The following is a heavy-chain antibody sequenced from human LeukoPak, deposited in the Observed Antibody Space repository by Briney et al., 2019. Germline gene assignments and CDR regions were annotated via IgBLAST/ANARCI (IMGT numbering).Heavy chain of an antibody. CDR3: ARVRSGLHMDV. Sequence: GGSLRLSCAASGFTVSSNYMSWVRQAPGKGLEWVSVIYRGGSTYYADSLQGRFTISRDNSKNTLDLQMKSLRVEDTAVYYCARVRSGLHMDVWGQGTTVTVSS. V-gene: IGHV3-53*01. CDR1: GFTVSSNY. D-gene: IGHD2-15*01. CDR2: IYRGGST. J-gene: IGHJ6*02.